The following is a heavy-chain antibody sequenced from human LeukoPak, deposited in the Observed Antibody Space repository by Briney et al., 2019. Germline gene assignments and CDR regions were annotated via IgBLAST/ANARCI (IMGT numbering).Heavy chain of an antibody. V-gene: IGHV3-23*01. D-gene: IGHD2-21*02. CDR1: GFTFSTYS. CDR2: ISGSGDNT. J-gene: IGHJ4*02. Sequence: PPGGSLRLSCAASGFTFSTYSMNWVRQAPGRGLEWVSGISGSGDNTYYADSVKGRFTVSRDNFKNTLYVQMKSLRAEDTAVYYCAKDFVVVPGNVNYFDYWGQGTLVTVSS. CDR3: AKDFVVVPGNVNYFDY.